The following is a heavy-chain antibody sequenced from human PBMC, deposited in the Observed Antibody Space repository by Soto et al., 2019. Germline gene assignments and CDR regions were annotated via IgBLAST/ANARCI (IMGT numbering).Heavy chain of an antibody. Sequence: GGSLRLSCAASGFTFSSYDMHWVRQAPGKGLEWVAVIWYDGSSRYYADSVKGRFTISRDNSKKMLYLQVNSLRAEDTAIYYCARGDTSSWYDALDIWGHGTLVTVSS. CDR3: ARGDTSSWYDALDI. CDR1: GFTFSSYD. J-gene: IGHJ3*02. V-gene: IGHV3-33*01. CDR2: IWYDGSSR. D-gene: IGHD6-13*01.